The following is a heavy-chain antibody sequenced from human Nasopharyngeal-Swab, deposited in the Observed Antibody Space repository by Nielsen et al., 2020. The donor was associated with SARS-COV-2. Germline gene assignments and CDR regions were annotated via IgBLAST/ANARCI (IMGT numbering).Heavy chain of an antibody. CDR3: ARGGYCSSTSCYNPYYYGMDV. CDR1: GGTFSSYA. CDR2: IIPIFGTA. V-gene: IGHV1-69*13. D-gene: IGHD2-2*02. Sequence: SVKVSCKASGGTFSSYAISWVRQAPGQGLEWMGGIIPIFGTANYAQKFQGRVTITADESTSTAYMELSSLSSEDTAVYYCARGGYCSSTSCYNPYYYGMDVWGQGTTVTVSS. J-gene: IGHJ6*02.